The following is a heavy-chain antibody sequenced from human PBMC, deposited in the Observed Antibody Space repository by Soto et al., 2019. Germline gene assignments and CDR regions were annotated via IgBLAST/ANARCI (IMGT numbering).Heavy chain of an antibody. CDR1: GGSFSTYF. D-gene: IGHD6-13*01. CDR3: ARERRVVGGYSSSWYDYFDS. J-gene: IGHJ4*02. Sequence: QVQPQQWGAGLLKPSETLSLTCSVDGGSFSTYFWTWVRQPPGKGLEWIGEINQSGSSSYNPSLESRVSISVDTSKKQFSLKLSSVTAADTAVYYCARERRVVGGYSSSWYDYFDSWGQGTLVTVSS. V-gene: IGHV4-34*02. CDR2: INQSGSS.